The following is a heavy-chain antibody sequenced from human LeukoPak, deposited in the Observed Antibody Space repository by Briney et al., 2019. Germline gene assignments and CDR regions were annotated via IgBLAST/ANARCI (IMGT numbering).Heavy chain of an antibody. Sequence: GGFLRLSCAASGFTFSSYWMSWVRRAPGKGLEWVANIKQAGSEKYHVDSVKGRFTISRDNAENSLYLQMNSLRAEDTAVYYCARARGFFDYWGQGTLVTVTS. J-gene: IGHJ4*02. CDR1: GFTFSSYW. D-gene: IGHD3-10*01. V-gene: IGHV3-7*01. CDR3: ARARGFFDY. CDR2: IKQAGSEK.